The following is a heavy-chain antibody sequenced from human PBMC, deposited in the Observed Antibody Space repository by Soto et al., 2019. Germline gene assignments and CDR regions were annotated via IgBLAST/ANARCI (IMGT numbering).Heavy chain of an antibody. D-gene: IGHD3-16*01. J-gene: IGHJ5*02. CDR3: ARLASFGTLNWFDP. CDR1: GYTFINYD. CDR2: MNPGSGTT. V-gene: IGHV1-8*02. Sequence: QVQLVQSGAEVKEPGASVRVSCKASGYTFINYDISWVRQATGQGLEWMGWMNPGSGTTGYANKFQGRVTMTRDAATSTAHLELSSLTSEDTAVSYCARLASFGTLNWFDPWGQGTLVTVSS.